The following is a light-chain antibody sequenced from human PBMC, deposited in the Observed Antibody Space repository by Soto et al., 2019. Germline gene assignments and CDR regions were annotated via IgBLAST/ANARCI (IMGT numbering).Light chain of an antibody. Sequence: QSALTQPASVSGSPGQSITISCTGTSSDVGGYKFVSWYQQHPGKAPKLMICDVSNRPSGVSNRFSGSKSGNTASLTISGLQAEDEADYYCSSYTSSSTVVFGGGTQLTVL. CDR1: SSDVGGYKF. J-gene: IGLJ2*01. V-gene: IGLV2-14*01. CDR3: SSYTSSSTVV. CDR2: DVS.